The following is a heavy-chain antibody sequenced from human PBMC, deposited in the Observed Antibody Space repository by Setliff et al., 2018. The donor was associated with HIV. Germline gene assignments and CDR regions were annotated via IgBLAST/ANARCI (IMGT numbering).Heavy chain of an antibody. D-gene: IGHD3-22*01. J-gene: IGHJ3*01. CDR3: ARLSVVIHDTFDV. V-gene: IGHV4-4*09. CDR2: IHSTGRT. CDR1: GDSIIDPY. Sequence: SETLSLTCTASGDSIIDPYWSWVRQPPGKGLEWIGYIHSTGRTNYSPSLKSRVTTSVDTSKNHFSLRLRSVTAADTAVYYCARLSVVIHDTFDVWGHGTMVT.